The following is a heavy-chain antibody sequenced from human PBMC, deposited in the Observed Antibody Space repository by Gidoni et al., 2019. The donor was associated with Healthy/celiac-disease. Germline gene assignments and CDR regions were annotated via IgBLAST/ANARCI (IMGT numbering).Heavy chain of an antibody. CDR2: INHSGST. D-gene: IGHD2-21*02. J-gene: IGHJ4*02. CDR3: AREEVVTAILY. CDR1: GGSFSGYY. V-gene: IGHV4-34*01. Sequence: QVQLQQWGAGLLKPSETLSLTCAVYGGSFSGYYWSWIRQPPGKGLEWIGEINHSGSTNYNPSLKSRVTISVDTSKNQFSLKLSAVTAADTAVYYCAREEVVTAILYWGQGTLVTVSS.